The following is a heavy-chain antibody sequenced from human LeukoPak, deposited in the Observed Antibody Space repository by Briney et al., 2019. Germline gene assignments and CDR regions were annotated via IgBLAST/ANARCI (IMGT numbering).Heavy chain of an antibody. Sequence: GGSLRLSCAASGFTVSTYYMTWVRQAPGKGLECVSVIYSGGSTYYADSVKGRFTVSRDNSKNTLHLQMNSLRAEDMAMYYCARGLGYCTSTTCLLPFDYWGQGTLVTVSS. CDR2: IYSGGST. D-gene: IGHD2-2*01. CDR3: ARGLGYCTSTTCLLPFDY. CDR1: GFTVSTYY. V-gene: IGHV3-53*01. J-gene: IGHJ4*02.